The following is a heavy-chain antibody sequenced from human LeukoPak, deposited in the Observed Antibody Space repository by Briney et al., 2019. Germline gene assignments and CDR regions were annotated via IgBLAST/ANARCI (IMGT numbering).Heavy chain of an antibody. J-gene: IGHJ2*01. D-gene: IGHD6-13*01. CDR2: ISYDGSNK. CDR1: GFTFSSYG. Sequence: GGSLRLSCTASGFTFSSYGMHWLRQAPGKGLEWVALISYDGSNKYYADSVKGRFTISRDNSKNTLYLQMNSLRAEDTAVYYCAKDVAGGITHWYFDLWGRGTLVTVSS. CDR3: AKDVAGGITHWYFDL. V-gene: IGHV3-30*18.